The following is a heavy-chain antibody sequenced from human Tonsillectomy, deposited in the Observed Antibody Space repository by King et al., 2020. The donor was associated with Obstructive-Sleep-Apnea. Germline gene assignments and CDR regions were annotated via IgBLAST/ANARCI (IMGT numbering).Heavy chain of an antibody. J-gene: IGHJ4*02. Sequence: VQLVESGGGVVQPGRSLRLSCAASGFIFGNQKMHWVRQAPGKGLEWVALISYDGSDTSYVDSVKGRFSISRDNSVNMLYLQLSSLRPEDTAVYYCAKDPCGGDCYSPSFDYWGQGKMVTVSS. CDR1: GFIFGNQK. V-gene: IGHV3-30*18. CDR3: AKDPCGGDCYSPSFDY. CDR2: ISYDGSDT. D-gene: IGHD2-21*02.